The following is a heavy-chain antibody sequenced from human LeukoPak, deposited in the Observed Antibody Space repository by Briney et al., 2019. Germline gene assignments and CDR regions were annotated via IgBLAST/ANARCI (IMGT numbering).Heavy chain of an antibody. J-gene: IGHJ4*02. Sequence: GGSLRLSCAASGFTSISYWMNWVRQAPGKGLEWVANIKQDGSEKYYVDSVKGRFTISRDNAKNSLYLQMNSLRAEDTAVYYCAKDFVVVPGNVNYFDYWGQGTLVTVSS. V-gene: IGHV3-7*03. CDR1: GFTSISYW. D-gene: IGHD2-21*02. CDR3: AKDFVVVPGNVNYFDY. CDR2: IKQDGSEK.